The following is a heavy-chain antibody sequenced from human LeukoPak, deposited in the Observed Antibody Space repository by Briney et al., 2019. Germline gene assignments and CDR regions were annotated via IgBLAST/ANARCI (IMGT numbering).Heavy chain of an antibody. CDR2: IDPRGSS. J-gene: IGHJ4*03. CDR3: ATRSSTLSAARCFDD. Sequence: SETLSLTCAVHGESFSAYFWSWIRQVPGKGLEWIGEIDPRGSSNYNPSLKSRATISVDTSKNHFSLSLTSVTAADTAVYYCATRSSTLSAARCFDDWGQGTVVTVSS. D-gene: IGHD6-6*01. CDR1: GESFSAYF. V-gene: IGHV4-34*01.